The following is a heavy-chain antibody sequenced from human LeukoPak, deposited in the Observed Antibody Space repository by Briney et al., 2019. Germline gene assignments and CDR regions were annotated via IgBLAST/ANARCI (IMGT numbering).Heavy chain of an antibody. J-gene: IGHJ6*03. V-gene: IGHV4-30-4*02. Sequence: SETLSLTCTVSGGSISSADYYWSWIRQPPGKGLEWIGYIYYSGSTNYNPSLKSRITMSLDTSKNQFSLKLSSVTAADTAVYYCARGYYYDSSGYRYYYYYYMDVWGKGTTVTVSS. CDR1: GGSISSADYY. D-gene: IGHD3-22*01. CDR3: ARGYYYDSSGYRYYYYYYMDV. CDR2: IYYSGST.